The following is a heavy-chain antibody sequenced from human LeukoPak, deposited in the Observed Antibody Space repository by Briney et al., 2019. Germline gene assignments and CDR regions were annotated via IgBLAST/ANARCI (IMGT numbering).Heavy chain of an antibody. CDR2: ISGSGGST. D-gene: IGHD1-26*01. CDR1: GFTFSSYA. V-gene: IGHV3-23*01. J-gene: IGHJ2*01. Sequence: GGSLRLSCAASGFTFSSYAMSWVRQAPGKGLEWVSAISGSGGSTYYADSVKGRFTISRDNSKNTLYLQMNSLRAEDTAVYYCAKNGGSYWTLYWYFDLWGRGTLVTVSS. CDR3: AKNGGSYWTLYWYFDL.